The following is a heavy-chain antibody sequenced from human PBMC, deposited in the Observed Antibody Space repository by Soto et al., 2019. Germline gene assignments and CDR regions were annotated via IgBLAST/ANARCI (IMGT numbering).Heavy chain of an antibody. CDR2: IIPIFGTA. V-gene: IGHV1-69*06. CDR1: GGTFSSYA. CDR3: XXXXXXXXXXXXXXXXXDX. Sequence: QVQLVQSGAEVKKPGSSVKVSCKASGGTFSSYAISWVXXAXXXXXXXXGGIIPIFGTANYAQKFQGRVTITADKSTSTAYMELXSXRSXXXAXXXXXXXXXXXXXXXXXXXXXDXWGQGTLVTVSS. J-gene: IGHJ5*02.